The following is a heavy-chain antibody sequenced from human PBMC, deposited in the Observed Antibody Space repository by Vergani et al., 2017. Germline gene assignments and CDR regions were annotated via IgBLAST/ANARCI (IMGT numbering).Heavy chain of an antibody. CDR2: SIPIFGTA. CDR3: ARDRAITGRYYYYGMDV. J-gene: IGHJ6*02. V-gene: IGHV1-69*18. CDR1: GGTFSSYA. D-gene: IGHD1-20*01. Sequence: QVQLVQSGAEVKKPGSSVKVSCKASGGTFSSYAISWVRQAPGQGLEWMGRSIPIFGTANYAQKFQGRVTITADESTSTAYMELSSLRSEDTAVYYGARDRAITGRYYYYGMDVWGQGTTVTVSS.